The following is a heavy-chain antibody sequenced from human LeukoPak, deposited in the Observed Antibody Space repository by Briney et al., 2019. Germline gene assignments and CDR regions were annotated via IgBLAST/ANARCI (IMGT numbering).Heavy chain of an antibody. CDR2: INPSGGST. CDR1: GYTFTSYY. CDR3: ASPDPRITIFGVVADAFDI. J-gene: IGHJ3*02. Sequence: ASVKVSCKASGYTFTSYYMHWVRQAPGQGLEWMGIINPSGGSTSYAQKFQGRVTMTRDMSTSTVYMELSSPRSEDTAVYYCASPDPRITIFGVVADAFDIWGQGTMVTVSS. V-gene: IGHV1-46*01. D-gene: IGHD3-3*01.